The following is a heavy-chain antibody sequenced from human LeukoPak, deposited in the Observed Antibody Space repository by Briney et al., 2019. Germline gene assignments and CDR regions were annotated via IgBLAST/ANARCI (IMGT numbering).Heavy chain of an antibody. J-gene: IGHJ4*02. V-gene: IGHV1-18*01. Sequence: ASVEVSCKASGYTFTSYGISWVRQAPGQGPEWMGWISPYNGNTNYAQKLQGRATMTTDTSTSTAYMELRSLRSDDTAVYYCARHFYGSGTYYHFDYWGQGTLVTVSS. CDR3: ARHFYGSGTYYHFDY. D-gene: IGHD3-10*01. CDR2: ISPYNGNT. CDR1: GYTFTSYG.